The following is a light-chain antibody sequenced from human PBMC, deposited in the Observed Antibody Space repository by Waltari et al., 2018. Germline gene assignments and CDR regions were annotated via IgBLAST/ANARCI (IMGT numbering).Light chain of an antibody. CDR2: DGS. J-gene: IGKJ3*01. V-gene: IGKV3-11*01. Sequence: EIVLTQSPATLSLSPGERATLSCRASQSVNSYLAWYQQKPGQAPRPLIYDGSRRASGIPATLSGSGSGTDFTLTIGSLEPEDSAVYYCQQRGHWPPDATFGPGTKIEIK. CDR1: QSVNSY. CDR3: QQRGHWPPDAT.